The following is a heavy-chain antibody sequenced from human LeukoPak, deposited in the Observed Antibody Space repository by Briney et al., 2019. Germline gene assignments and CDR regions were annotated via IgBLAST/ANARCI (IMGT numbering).Heavy chain of an antibody. Sequence: GRSLRLSCAASGFTFDDYAMHWVRQAPGKGLEWVSGISWNSGSIGYADSVKGRFTISRDNAKNSLYLQMNSLRAEDTALYYCAKGLRSTYAFDIWGQGTMVTVSS. V-gene: IGHV3-9*01. D-gene: IGHD2-2*01. J-gene: IGHJ3*02. CDR2: ISWNSGSI. CDR1: GFTFDDYA. CDR3: AKGLRSTYAFDI.